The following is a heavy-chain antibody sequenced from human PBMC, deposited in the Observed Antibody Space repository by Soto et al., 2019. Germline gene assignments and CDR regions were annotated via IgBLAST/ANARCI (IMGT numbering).Heavy chain of an antibody. CDR1: GGSISSYY. Sequence: KPSETLSLTCTVSGGSISSYYWSWIRQPPGKGLEWIGYIYYSGSTNYNPSLKSRVTISVDTSKNQFSLKLSSVTAADTAVYYCARAGGHYYYYGMDVWGQGTTVTVSS. D-gene: IGHD3-16*01. J-gene: IGHJ6*02. V-gene: IGHV4-59*01. CDR2: IYYSGST. CDR3: ARAGGHYYYYGMDV.